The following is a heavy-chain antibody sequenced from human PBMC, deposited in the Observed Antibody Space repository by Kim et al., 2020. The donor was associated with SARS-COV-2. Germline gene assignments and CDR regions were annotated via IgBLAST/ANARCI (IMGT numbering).Heavy chain of an antibody. J-gene: IGHJ4*02. Sequence: GGSLRLSCSASGFTFSNYAMSWVRQAPGKGLEWVSAISIGGDRTYYADSVKGRFTISRDNSKSTLYLQMNSLTAEDTAVYYCAKGGVMTARPLDYWGQGTRVTVSP. CDR3: AKGGVMTARPLDY. CDR2: ISIGGDRT. CDR1: GFTFSNYA. D-gene: IGHD2-21*02. V-gene: IGHV3-23*01.